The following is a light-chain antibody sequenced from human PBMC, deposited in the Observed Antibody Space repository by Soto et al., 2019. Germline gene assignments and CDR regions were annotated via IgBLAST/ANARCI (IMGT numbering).Light chain of an antibody. CDR3: QQFSSYPLT. J-gene: IGKJ4*01. CDR2: RAS. CDR1: QSVSSD. Sequence: ILMTQSPATLSLSPGEAPTLSCRASQSVSSDLAWYKQKPGQTPRLFSYRASSRATGIPDRFSGGGSGTEFTLTISRPEPEDFEVYYCQQFSSYPLTFGGGTKVDI. V-gene: IGKV3-20*01.